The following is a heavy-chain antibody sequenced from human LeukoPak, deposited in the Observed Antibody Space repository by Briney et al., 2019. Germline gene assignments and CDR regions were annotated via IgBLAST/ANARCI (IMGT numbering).Heavy chain of an antibody. V-gene: IGHV3-9*01. CDR2: ISWNSGSI. J-gene: IGHJ4*02. D-gene: IGHD3-16*01. Sequence: PGRSLRLSCAASGFTFDDYAMHWVRHAPGKGLEWVSGISWNSGSIGYADSVKGRFTISRDNSKNTLYLQMNSLRAEDTAVYYCAKDLTSRYGGANGFDYWGQGTLVTVSS. CDR1: GFTFDDYA. CDR3: AKDLTSRYGGANGFDY.